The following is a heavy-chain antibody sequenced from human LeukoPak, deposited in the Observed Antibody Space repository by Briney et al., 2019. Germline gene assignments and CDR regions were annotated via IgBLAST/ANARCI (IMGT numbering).Heavy chain of an antibody. CDR3: ARGVVYSRFDY. CDR2: INPSTGGT. CDR1: GYTFTDYY. V-gene: IGHV1-2*02. Sequence: ASVKVSCKASGYTFTDYYLHWVRQAPGQGLEWMGWINPSTGGTNYAQKFQGRVTMTRDTSISTAYMELSGLRSDDTAVYYCARGVVYSRFDYWGQGTLVTVSS. J-gene: IGHJ4*02. D-gene: IGHD2-21*01.